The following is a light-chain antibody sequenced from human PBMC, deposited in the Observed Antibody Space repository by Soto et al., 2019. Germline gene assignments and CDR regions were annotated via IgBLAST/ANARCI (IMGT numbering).Light chain of an antibody. CDR1: FSNLGTNS. J-gene: IGLJ2*01. CDR2: DNA. Sequence: QSVLTQPPSVSGTPGQRVTVSCSGSFSNLGTNSVNWYQQFPGTAPKLLIYDNAQRPSGVPVRVSGSKSGTSASLAISDLQSDDEADYSCAAWDDSLNGVVFGGGTKPTVL. CDR3: AAWDDSLNGVV. V-gene: IGLV1-44*01.